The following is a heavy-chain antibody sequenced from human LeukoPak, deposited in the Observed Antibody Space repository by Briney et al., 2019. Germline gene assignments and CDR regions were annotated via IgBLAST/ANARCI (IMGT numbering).Heavy chain of an antibody. J-gene: IGHJ4*02. CDR1: GFTFSSYG. CDR3: AKDLNWVYYFDY. V-gene: IGHV3-30*18. CDR2: ISHHGSNK. D-gene: IGHD7-27*01. Sequence: GGSLRLSCAASGFTFSSYGMHWVRQAPGKGLEWVALISHHGSNKYYADSVKGRFTISRDNSKNTLYLQMNSLTAEDTAVYYCAKDLNWVYYFDYWGREPWSPSPQ.